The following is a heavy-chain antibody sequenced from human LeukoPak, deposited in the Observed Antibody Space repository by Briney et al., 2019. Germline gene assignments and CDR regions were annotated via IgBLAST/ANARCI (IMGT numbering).Heavy chain of an antibody. J-gene: IGHJ4*02. CDR3: ARRRGVRELRRPYFDY. V-gene: IGHV4-34*01. D-gene: IGHD1-26*01. Sequence: PSETLSLTCAVYGGSFSGYYWSWIRQPPGKGLEWIGEINHSGSTNYNPSLKSRVTISVDTSKNQFSLKLSSVTAADTAVYYCARRRGVRELRRPYFDYWGQETLVTVSS. CDR1: GGSFSGYY. CDR2: INHSGST.